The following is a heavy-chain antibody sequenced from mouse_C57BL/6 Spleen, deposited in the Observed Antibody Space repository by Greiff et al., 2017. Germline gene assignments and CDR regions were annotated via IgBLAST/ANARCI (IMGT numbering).Heavy chain of an antibody. CDR1: GYTFTSYW. D-gene: IGHD2-1*01. CDR3: AYFYYGNFY. Sequence: QVQLKQPGAELVKPGASVKLSCKASGYTFTSYWMQWVKQRPGQGLEWIGEIDPSDSYTNYNQKFKGKATLTVDTSSSTAYMQLSSLTSEDSAVYYCAYFYYGNFYWGQGTTLTVSS. CDR2: IDPSDSYT. J-gene: IGHJ2*01. V-gene: IGHV1-50*01.